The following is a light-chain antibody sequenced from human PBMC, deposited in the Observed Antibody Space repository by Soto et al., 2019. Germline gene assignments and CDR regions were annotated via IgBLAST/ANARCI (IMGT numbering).Light chain of an antibody. CDR3: SSYTSNNTMI. CDR2: AVS. J-gene: IGLJ2*01. CDR1: SSDVGGYNF. Sequence: QSALTQPASVSGSPGQSITISCTGTSSDVGGYNFVSWYQHHPGKAPKLMIYAVSNRPSGVSNRFSGSKAGNTASLTISGLQAEDEADYYCSSYTSNNTMIFGGGPKLTVL. V-gene: IGLV2-14*03.